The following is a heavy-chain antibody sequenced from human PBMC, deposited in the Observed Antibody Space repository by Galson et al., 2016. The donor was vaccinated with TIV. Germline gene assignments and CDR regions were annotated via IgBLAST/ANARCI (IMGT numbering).Heavy chain of an antibody. CDR1: GASINNGNSY. D-gene: IGHD5-24*01. J-gene: IGHJ4*02. CDR2: IFTNGRT. CDR3: ARIGDWAGYNYVY. V-gene: IGHV4-61*02. Sequence: TLSLTCTVSGASINNGNSYWNWIRQPAGKGLEWIGRIFTNGRTDYNPSLRSRVTMSLDTSKNQFSLRLTSVTAADTAVYYCARIGDWAGYNYVYWGQGTVISVSS.